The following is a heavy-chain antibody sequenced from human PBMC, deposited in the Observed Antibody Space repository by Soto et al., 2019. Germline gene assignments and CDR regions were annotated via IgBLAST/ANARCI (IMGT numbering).Heavy chain of an antibody. CDR3: ARELELRYYGMDV. J-gene: IGHJ6*02. Sequence: SQTLSLTCAISGDSVSSHSAAWNWIRQSPSRGLEWLGRTYYRSKWYNDYAVSVKSRITINPDTSKNQFSLQLNSVIPEDTAVYFCARELELRYYGMDVCGQGTTFTVAS. D-gene: IGHD1-7*01. CDR1: GDSVSSHSAA. CDR2: TYYRSKWYN. V-gene: IGHV6-1*01.